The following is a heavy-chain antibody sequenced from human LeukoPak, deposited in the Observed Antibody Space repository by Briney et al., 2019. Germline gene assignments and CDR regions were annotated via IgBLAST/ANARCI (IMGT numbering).Heavy chain of an antibody. CDR1: GFTFSDDY. J-gene: IGHJ4*02. Sequence: GGSLRLSCEASGFTFSDDYMSWIRQAPGKGLEWVSYISNSGSTIYYADSVKGRFTISRDNAKNTLYLQMDSLRGEDTAVYYCAKDFRIGYSAHFDYWGQGALVTVSS. V-gene: IGHV3-11*01. D-gene: IGHD2-21*01. CDR3: AKDFRIGYSAHFDY. CDR2: ISNSGSTI.